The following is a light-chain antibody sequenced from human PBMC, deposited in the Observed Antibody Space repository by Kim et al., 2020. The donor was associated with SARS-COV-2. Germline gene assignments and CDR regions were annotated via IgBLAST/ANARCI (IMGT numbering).Light chain of an antibody. J-gene: IGLJ3*02. CDR1: SLRSYY. CDR3: NSWDSSGNHRV. CDR2: GKN. Sequence: SSELTQDPAVSVALGQTVRITCQGDSLRSYYASWYQQKPGQAPVRVIDGKNNRPSGIPDRFSGSSSGNTASLTITGAQAEDEADYYCNSWDSSGNHRVFGGGTQLTVL. V-gene: IGLV3-19*02.